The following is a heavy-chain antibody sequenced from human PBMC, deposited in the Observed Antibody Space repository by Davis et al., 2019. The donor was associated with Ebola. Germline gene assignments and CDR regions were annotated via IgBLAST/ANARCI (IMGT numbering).Heavy chain of an antibody. CDR3: ARSRYCSGGSCYAPPNY. Sequence: ASVKVSCKASGYTFTSYYMHWVRQATGQGLEWMGWMNPNSGNTGYAQKFQGRVTMTRNASISTAYMELSSLRSEDTAVYYCARSRYCSGGSCYAPPNYWGQGTLVTVSS. D-gene: IGHD2-15*01. CDR1: GYTFTSYY. V-gene: IGHV1-8*02. CDR2: MNPNSGNT. J-gene: IGHJ4*02.